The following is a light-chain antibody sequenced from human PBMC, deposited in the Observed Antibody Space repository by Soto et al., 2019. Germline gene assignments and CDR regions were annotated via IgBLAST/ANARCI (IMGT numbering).Light chain of an antibody. CDR2: DAS. Sequence: EIVLTQSPATLSLSPGERATLSCRASQRVSIYLAWYQQKPGQAPRLLIYDASNRATDTPVRFSGSGSGTDFTLTISSLEPEDVGVYYCQQRSNCPYTFGEGTKLEIK. CDR1: QRVSIY. J-gene: IGKJ2*01. V-gene: IGKV3-11*01. CDR3: QQRSNCPYT.